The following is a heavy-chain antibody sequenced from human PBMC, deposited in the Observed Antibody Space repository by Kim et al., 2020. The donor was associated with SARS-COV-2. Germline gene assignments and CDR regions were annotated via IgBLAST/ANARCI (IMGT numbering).Heavy chain of an antibody. CDR2: ISSSSTYT. CDR3: AREGSGGPNIFDY. CDR1: GFIFSDYY. Sequence: GGSLRLSCVASGFIFSDYYMSWVRQAPGKGLEWVSYISSSSTYTNYADSMKGRFTISRDNAKSSLYLQMNSLRAEDTAVYFCAREGSGGPNIFDYWGQGTLVTVSS. J-gene: IGHJ4*02. V-gene: IGHV3-11*05. D-gene: IGHD1-26*01.